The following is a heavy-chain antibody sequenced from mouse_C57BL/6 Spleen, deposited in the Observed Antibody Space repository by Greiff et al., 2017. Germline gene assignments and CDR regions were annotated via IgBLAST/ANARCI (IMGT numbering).Heavy chain of an antibody. CDR3: ARPLITTVVVPGFAY. Sequence: EVHLVESGGDLVKPGGSLKLSCAASGFTFSSYGMSWVRQTPDKRLEWVATISSGGSYTYYPDSVKGRFTISRDNAKNTLYLHMSSLKSEDTAMYYCARPLITTVVVPGFAYWGQGTLVTVSA. V-gene: IGHV5-6*01. D-gene: IGHD1-1*01. CDR1: GFTFSSYG. CDR2: ISSGGSYT. J-gene: IGHJ3*01.